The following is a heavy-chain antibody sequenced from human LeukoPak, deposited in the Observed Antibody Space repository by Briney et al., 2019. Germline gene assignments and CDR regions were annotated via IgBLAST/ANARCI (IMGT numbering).Heavy chain of an antibody. D-gene: IGHD6-13*01. CDR3: ARATFSSSGHSY. J-gene: IGHJ4*02. CDR1: GFTFSSYA. V-gene: IGHV3-23*01. Sequence: PGGSLRLSCAASGFTFSSYAMSWVRQAPGKGLEWVSAISGSGGSTKYADSVKGRFTIFRDNSKNTLFLQMNSLRAEDTGVYYCARATFSSSGHSYWGQGTLVTVSS. CDR2: ISGSGGST.